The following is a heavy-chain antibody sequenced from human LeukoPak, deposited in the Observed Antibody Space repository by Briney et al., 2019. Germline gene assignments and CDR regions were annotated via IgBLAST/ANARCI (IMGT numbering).Heavy chain of an antibody. CDR2: IYSGGST. D-gene: IGHD1-26*01. CDR1: GFTVSSNY. V-gene: IGHV3-53*01. J-gene: IGHJ4*02. CDR3: ARVVGGGWVDY. Sequence: PGGSLRLSCAASGFTVSSNYMSWVRQAPGKGLEWVSVIYSGGSTYYADSVKGRFTISRDNTTNTLYLQMNSLRAEDTAVYYCARVVGGGWVDYWGQGTLVTVSS.